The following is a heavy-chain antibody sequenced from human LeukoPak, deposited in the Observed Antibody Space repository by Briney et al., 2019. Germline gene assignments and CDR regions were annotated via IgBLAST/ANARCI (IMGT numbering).Heavy chain of an antibody. J-gene: IGHJ4*02. V-gene: IGHV4-34*01. CDR3: ASLGGSQDY. CDR2: INHSGST. Sequence: LRLSCAASGFTFSDYYMSWIRQPPGKGLEWIGEINHSGSTNYNPSLKSRVTISVDTSKNQFSLKLSSVTAADTAVYYCASLGGSQDYWGQGTLVTVSS. D-gene: IGHD1-26*01. CDR1: GFTFSDYY.